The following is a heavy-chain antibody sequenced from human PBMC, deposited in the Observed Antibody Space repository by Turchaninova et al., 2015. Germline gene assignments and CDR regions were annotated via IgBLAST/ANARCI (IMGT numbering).Heavy chain of an antibody. CDR1: GGSISSSY. CDR2: VHYSGST. J-gene: IGHJ6*03. V-gene: IGHV4-59*12. Sequence: QVQLQESGPGLVKPSETLSLTCTVSGGSISSSYWSWIRQPPGKGLEWIGYVHYSGSTKYNPSLTSRRTISEDTSRNQFSLKLGSVTAADTAVYYCARYDFWTYYMDVWGKGTTVTVSS. CDR3: ARYDFWTYYMDV. D-gene: IGHD3-3*01.